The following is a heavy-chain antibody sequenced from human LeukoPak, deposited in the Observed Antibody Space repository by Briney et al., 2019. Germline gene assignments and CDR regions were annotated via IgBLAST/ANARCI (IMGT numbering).Heavy chain of an antibody. D-gene: IGHD3-10*01. CDR1: GFTFSSYD. J-gene: IGHJ4*02. V-gene: IGHV3-21*01. Sequence: GGSLRLSCAASGFTFSSYDMNWVRQAPGNGLEWVASISSTGSYIYYADSVKGRFSISRDNAKNSLYLQLNSLRGEDTAVYYCASAMARGVITLPFDYWGQGTLVTVSS. CDR2: ISSTGSYI. CDR3: ASAMARGVITLPFDY.